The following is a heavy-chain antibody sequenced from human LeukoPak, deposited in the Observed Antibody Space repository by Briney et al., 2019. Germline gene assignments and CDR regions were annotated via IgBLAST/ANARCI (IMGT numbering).Heavy chain of an antibody. J-gene: IGHJ4*02. CDR3: ARRLLVGTTVRPYFDY. CDR2: ITGGGGGT. CDR1: GFTFSSYS. D-gene: IGHD1-26*01. Sequence: AGGSLRLSCAASGFTFSSYSMNWVRQAPGEGLEWVSTITGGGGGTYYADSVKGRFTISRDNSKHTVYLEMNSLRAEDTAVYYCARRLLVGTTVRPYFDYWGQGTLVTVSS. V-gene: IGHV3-23*01.